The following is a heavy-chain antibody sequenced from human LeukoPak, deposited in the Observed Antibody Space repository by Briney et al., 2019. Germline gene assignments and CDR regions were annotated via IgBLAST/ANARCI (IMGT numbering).Heavy chain of an antibody. Sequence: SETLSLTCAVYGGSFSGYYWSWIRQPPGKGLEWIGTIYYSGRTYYSPSLRSRVTMSVDPSNNQFSLTLRSVTAADTALYYCARRRYFDGSGYLEWGQGTLLSVSS. V-gene: IGHV4-34*01. CDR3: ARRRYFDGSGYLE. D-gene: IGHD3-22*01. CDR2: IYYSGRT. CDR1: GGSFSGYY. J-gene: IGHJ1*01.